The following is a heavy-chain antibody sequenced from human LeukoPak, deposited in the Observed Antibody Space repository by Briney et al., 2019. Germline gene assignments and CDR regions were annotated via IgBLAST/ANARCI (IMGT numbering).Heavy chain of an antibody. Sequence: GESLRLSCAASGFIFSDYYMSWIRQAPGKGLEWIPYISSGGGTMYYADSVKGRFTISRDNAKNSLYLQMNSPRAEDTAVYYCARGGYTYGHGWFDPWGQGTLVTVSS. D-gene: IGHD5-18*01. CDR3: ARGGYTYGHGWFDP. J-gene: IGHJ5*02. CDR2: ISSGGGTM. CDR1: GFIFSDYY. V-gene: IGHV3-11*04.